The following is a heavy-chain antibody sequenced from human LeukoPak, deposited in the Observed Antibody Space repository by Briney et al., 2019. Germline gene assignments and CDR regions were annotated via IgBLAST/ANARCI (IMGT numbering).Heavy chain of an antibody. V-gene: IGHV1-18*04. D-gene: IGHD3-9*01. Sequence: ASVKVSCKASGYTFTSYYMHWVRQAPGQGLEWMGWISAYNGNTNYAQKLQGRVTMTTDTSTRTAYMELSSLRSEDTAVYFCLFKQKTAYEILTGTPFDYWGQGTLVTVSS. J-gene: IGHJ4*02. CDR3: LFKQKTAYEILTGTPFDY. CDR1: GYTFTSYY. CDR2: ISAYNGNT.